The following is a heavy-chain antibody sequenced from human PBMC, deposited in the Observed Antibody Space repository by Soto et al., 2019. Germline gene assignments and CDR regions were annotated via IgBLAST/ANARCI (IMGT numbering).Heavy chain of an antibody. CDR1: RVTFSIYA. CDR3: AKEIATRFDY. Sequence: GGSLRRSGSASRVTFSIYAISCVRQAPGKGLEWVSAISGSGGSTYYADSVKGRFTISRDNSKNTLYLQMNSLRAEDTDVYYCAKEIATRFDYCGQGTLVTVSS. J-gene: IGHJ4*02. CDR2: ISGSGGST. V-gene: IGHV3-23*01. D-gene: IGHD1-26*01.